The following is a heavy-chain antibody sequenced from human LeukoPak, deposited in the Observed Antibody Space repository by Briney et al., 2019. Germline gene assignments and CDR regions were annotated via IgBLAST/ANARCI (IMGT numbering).Heavy chain of an antibody. CDR1: RYTFTGYY. V-gene: IGHV1-2*02. Sequence: EASVKVSCKASRYTFTGYYMHWVRQAPGQGLEWMGWINPNSGGTNYAQKFQGRVTMTRDTSISTAYMELSRLRSDDTAVYYCARGVAVAGTSLSYSGQGTLVTVSS. CDR3: ARGVAVAGTSLSY. J-gene: IGHJ4*02. CDR2: INPNSGGT. D-gene: IGHD6-19*01.